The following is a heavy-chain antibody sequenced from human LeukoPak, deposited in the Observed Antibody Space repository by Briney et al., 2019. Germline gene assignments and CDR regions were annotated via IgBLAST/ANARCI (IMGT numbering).Heavy chain of an antibody. CDR1: GGSIGSYY. CDR2: IYTSGST. J-gene: IGHJ6*02. D-gene: IGHD3-3*01. CDR3: ARDSDYDFWSGYTDGYYYGMDV. V-gene: IGHV4-4*07. Sequence: SETLSLTCTVSGGSIGSYYWSWIRQPAGKGLEWIGRIYTSGSTNYNPSLKSRVTMSVDTSKNQFSLKLSSVTAADTAVYYCARDSDYDFWSGYTDGYYYGMDVWGQGTTVTVSS.